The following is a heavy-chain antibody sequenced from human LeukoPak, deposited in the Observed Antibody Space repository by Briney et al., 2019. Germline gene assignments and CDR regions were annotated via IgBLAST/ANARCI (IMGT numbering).Heavy chain of an antibody. Sequence: SETLSLTCTVSGGSISSYYWSWIRQPPGKGLEWIGYIYYSGSTNYNPSLTSRVTISVDTSKNQLSLKLSSVTAADTAVTYLARHSVVRGALEQWGQGTLVTVSS. D-gene: IGHD3-10*01. CDR3: ARHSVVRGALEQ. J-gene: IGHJ4*02. CDR1: GGSISSYY. CDR2: IYYSGST. V-gene: IGHV4-59*08.